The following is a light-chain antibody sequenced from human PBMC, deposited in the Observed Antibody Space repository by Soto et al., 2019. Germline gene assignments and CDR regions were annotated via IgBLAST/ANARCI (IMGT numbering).Light chain of an antibody. J-gene: IGKJ4*01. V-gene: IGKV3-11*01. CDR3: QQRGNWPLT. Sequence: EVVLTQSPATLSLSPGERATLSCRASQTVISYLAWYQQKPGQSPRLVIYDAIHRATGIPARFSGSGSGTDFALTISSLEPEDFADYYCQQRGNWPLTFGGGTKVEIK. CDR2: DAI. CDR1: QTVISY.